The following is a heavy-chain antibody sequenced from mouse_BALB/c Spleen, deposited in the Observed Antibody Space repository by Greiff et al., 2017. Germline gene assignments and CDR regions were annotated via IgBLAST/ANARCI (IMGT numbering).Heavy chain of an antibody. CDR3: AREGYYGYPFDY. CDR1: GFTFSSFG. V-gene: IGHV5-17*02. J-gene: IGHJ2*01. Sequence: EVMLVESGGGLVQPGGSRKLSCAASGFTFSSFGMHWVRQAPEKGLEWVAYISSGSSTIYYADTVKGRFTISRDNPKNTLFLQMTSLRSEDTAMYYCAREGYYGYPFDYWGQGTTLTVSA. D-gene: IGHD1-2*01. CDR2: ISSGSSTI.